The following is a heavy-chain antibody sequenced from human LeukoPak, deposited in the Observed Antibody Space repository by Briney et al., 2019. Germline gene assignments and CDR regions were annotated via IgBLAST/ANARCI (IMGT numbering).Heavy chain of an antibody. CDR2: ISGSGGST. V-gene: IGHV3-23*01. J-gene: IGHJ1*01. Sequence: GGSLRLSCAASGFTFSSYSMNWVRQAPGKGLEWVSAISGSGGSTYYADSVKGRFTISRDNSKNTLYLQMNSLRAEDTAVYYCAKAFARWWMAQTHWGQGTLVTVSS. CDR3: AKAFARWWMAQTH. D-gene: IGHD2-8*02. CDR1: GFTFSSYS.